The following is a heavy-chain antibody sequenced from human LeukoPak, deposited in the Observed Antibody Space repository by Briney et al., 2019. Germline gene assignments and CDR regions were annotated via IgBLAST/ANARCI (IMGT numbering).Heavy chain of an antibody. Sequence: PSETLSLTCTVSGGSISSSSYYWSWIRQPPGKGLEWIGYIYYSGSTNYNPSLKSRVTISVDTSKNQFSLKLSSVTAADTAVYYCARGGGGAAGFDYRGQGTLVTVSP. CDR3: ARGGGGAAGFDY. CDR2: IYYSGST. V-gene: IGHV4-61*01. CDR1: GGSISSSSYY. J-gene: IGHJ4*02. D-gene: IGHD6-13*01.